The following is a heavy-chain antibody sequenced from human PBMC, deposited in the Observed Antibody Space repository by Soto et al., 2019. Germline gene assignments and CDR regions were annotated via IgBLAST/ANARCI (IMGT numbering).Heavy chain of an antibody. J-gene: IGHJ4*01. CDR2: IYYSGST. CDR3: ARHGGAPPRDLLAY. D-gene: IGHD6-25*01. V-gene: IGHV4-39*01. Sequence: SETLCLTCTVSGGSISTSTYYWGWVRQPPGKGLEWIGSIYYSGSTYDNPSLRSRVTMSIDTSKNQFSLKVSSVTAADTAVYYFARHGGAPPRDLLAYWGHGTLVTGSS. CDR1: GGSISTSTYY.